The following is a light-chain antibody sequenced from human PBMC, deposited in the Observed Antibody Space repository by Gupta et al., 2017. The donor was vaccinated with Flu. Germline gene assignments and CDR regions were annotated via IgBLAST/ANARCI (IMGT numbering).Light chain of an antibody. CDR1: QSRLISNGNIY. CDR3: RQALKTPYT. CDR2: LAS. J-gene: IGKJ2*01. V-gene: IGKV2-28*01. Sequence: EMVMTQSPLSLPVTPGAPASISCRSSQSRLISNGNIYLDWYLQKPGQSPQLLMYLASNRASGVPDRFSGSGSGTDFTLKISRVEAEDVGIYFCRQALKTPYTFGQGTKVDIK.